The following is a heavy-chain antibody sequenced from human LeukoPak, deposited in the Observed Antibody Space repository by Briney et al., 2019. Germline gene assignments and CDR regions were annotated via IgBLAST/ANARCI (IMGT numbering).Heavy chain of an antibody. CDR1: GGSISSYY. Sequence: SETLSLTCTVSGGSISSYYWSWIRQPPGKGLEWIGYIYYSGSTNYNPSLKSRVTISVDTSKNQFSLKLSSVTAADTAVYYCERGTQWLVSYWGQGTLVTVSS. D-gene: IGHD6-19*01. J-gene: IGHJ4*02. CDR2: IYYSGST. CDR3: ERGTQWLVSY. V-gene: IGHV4-59*01.